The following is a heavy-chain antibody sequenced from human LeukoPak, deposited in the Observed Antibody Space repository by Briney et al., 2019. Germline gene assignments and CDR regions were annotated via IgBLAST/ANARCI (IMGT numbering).Heavy chain of an antibody. CDR3: ARDPSIAAYGFYYYYGMDV. CDR2: INHSGST. V-gene: IGHV4-34*01. Sequence: SETLSLTCAVYGGSFSGYYWSWIRQPPGKGLEWIGEINHSGSTNYNPSLKSRVTISVDTSKNQFSLKLSSVTAADTAVYYCARDPSIAAYGFYYYYGMDVWGQGTAVTVSS. CDR1: GGSFSGYY. D-gene: IGHD6-6*01. J-gene: IGHJ6*02.